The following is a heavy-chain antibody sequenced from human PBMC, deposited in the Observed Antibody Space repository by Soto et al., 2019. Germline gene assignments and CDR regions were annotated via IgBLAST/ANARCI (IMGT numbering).Heavy chain of an antibody. Sequence: QVQLVQSGGEVKNPGASVEVSFRTSGYMFTTYGMIWVRQAPGQGLEWMACISSYKGNKKYVQKFQARLTLTTDTPTSTDPMQLNNHTSNDTGAYFCARTGGGIAARPLEYWGQGTLVTVSS. CDR3: ARTGGGIAARPLEY. V-gene: IGHV1-18*04. J-gene: IGHJ4*02. CDR1: GYMFTTYG. CDR2: ISSYKGNK. D-gene: IGHD6-6*01.